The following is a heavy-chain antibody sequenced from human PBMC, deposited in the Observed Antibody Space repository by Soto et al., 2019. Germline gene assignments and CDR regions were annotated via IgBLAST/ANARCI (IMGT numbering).Heavy chain of an antibody. CDR1: GGTFSSYA. Sequence: GASVKVSCKASGGTFSSYAISWVRQAPGQGLEWMGGIIPIFGTANYAQKFQGRVTITADESTSTAYMELSSLRSEDTAVYYCARARYSGYGEDIRAQRTTVTVSS. CDR2: IIPIFGTA. D-gene: IGHD5-12*01. V-gene: IGHV1-69*13. CDR3: ARARYSGYGEDI. J-gene: IGHJ3*02.